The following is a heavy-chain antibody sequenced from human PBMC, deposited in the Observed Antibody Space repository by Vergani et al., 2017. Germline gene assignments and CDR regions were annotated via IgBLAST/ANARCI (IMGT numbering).Heavy chain of an antibody. V-gene: IGHV4-59*01. CDR2: IYYSGST. J-gene: IGHJ3*02. CDR1: GGPISSYY. CDR3: ARDKVGQQLKAFDI. D-gene: IGHD6-13*01. Sequence: QVQLQESGPGLVKPSETLSLTCTVSGGPISSYYWSWIRQPPGKGLEWIGYIYYSGSTNYNPSLKSRVTISVDTSKNQFSLKLSSVTAADTAVYYCARDKVGQQLKAFDIWGQGTMVTVSS.